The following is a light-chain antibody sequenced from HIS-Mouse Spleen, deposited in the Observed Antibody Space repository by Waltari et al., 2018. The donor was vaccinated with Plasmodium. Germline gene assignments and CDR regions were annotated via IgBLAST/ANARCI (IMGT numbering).Light chain of an antibody. Sequence: QMTQSPSSLSASVGDRVTITCRASQSISSYLHWYQQKPGKAPKLLIYAASSLQSGVPSRFSGSGSVTDFTLTISSLQPEDFATYYCQQSHTFGQGTKLEIK. V-gene: IGKV1-39*01. CDR2: AAS. CDR1: QSISSY. CDR3: QQSHT. J-gene: IGKJ2*01.